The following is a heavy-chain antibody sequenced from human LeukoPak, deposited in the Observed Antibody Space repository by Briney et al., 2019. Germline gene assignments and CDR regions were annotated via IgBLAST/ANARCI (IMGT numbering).Heavy chain of an antibody. J-gene: IGHJ4*02. V-gene: IGHV4-61*02. CDR2: IYTSGST. CDR3: ARDRGIGSSATDYFDY. CDR1: GGSISSGAYY. Sequence: PSQTLSLTCTVSGGSISSGAYYWSWIRQPAGKGLEWIGRIYTSGSTNYNPSLKSRVTISVDTSKNQFSLKLSSVTAADTAVYYCARDRGIGSSATDYFDYWGQGTLVTVSS. D-gene: IGHD2-2*01.